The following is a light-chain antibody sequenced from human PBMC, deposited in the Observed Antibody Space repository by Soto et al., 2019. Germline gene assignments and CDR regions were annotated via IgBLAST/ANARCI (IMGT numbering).Light chain of an antibody. Sequence: EIVLTQSPGTLSLSPGERATLSCRASQSVSSSYLAWYQQKPGQAPRLLIYGASTRATDIPDRFSGSGSGKEFTLTISSLKSEDFAVYYCQHYNNWIGTFGGGTKVDIK. V-gene: IGKV3-15*01. J-gene: IGKJ4*01. CDR2: GAS. CDR3: QHYNNWIGT. CDR1: QSVSSSY.